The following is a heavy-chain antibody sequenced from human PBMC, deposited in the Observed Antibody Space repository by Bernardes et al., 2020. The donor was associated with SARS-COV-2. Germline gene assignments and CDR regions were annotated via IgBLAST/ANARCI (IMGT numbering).Heavy chain of an antibody. Sequence: GGSLRLSCVASGFTFSNAWMNWLRQAPGKGPEWVARIKSQADGGTTDYAAPVKGRFTMSRDDSKSTLYLWMDSLEIEDTAVYYCTTDKGTTRYWGQGTLVTVSS. J-gene: IGHJ4*02. D-gene: IGHD2-15*01. CDR1: GFTFSNAW. CDR3: TTDKGTTRY. CDR2: IKSQADGGTT. V-gene: IGHV3-15*01.